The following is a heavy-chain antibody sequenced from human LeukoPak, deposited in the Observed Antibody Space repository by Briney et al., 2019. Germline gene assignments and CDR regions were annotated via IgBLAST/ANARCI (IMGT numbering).Heavy chain of an antibody. CDR1: GFTFSTYW. Sequence: GGSLKLSCAASGFTFSTYWVTWVRQAPGEALEWVASIKKDGSEIYYLDSVKGRFIVSRDNAQNSLTLQMNSLRAEDTAVYYCARARVNLDYWGQGTLVTVSS. CDR2: IKKDGSEI. D-gene: IGHD1-14*01. J-gene: IGHJ4*02. CDR3: ARARVNLDY. V-gene: IGHV3-7*05.